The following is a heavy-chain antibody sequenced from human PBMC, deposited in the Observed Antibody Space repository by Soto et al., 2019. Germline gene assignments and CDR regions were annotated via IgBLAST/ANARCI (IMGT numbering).Heavy chain of an antibody. D-gene: IGHD5-18*01. Sequence: GGSLRLSCAASGFTVSSNYMSWVRQAPGKGLEWVSVIYSGGSTYYADSVKGRFTISRDNSKNTLYLQMNSLRAEDTAVYYCARYSYGYYFDYWGQGTLVTVS. CDR3: ARYSYGYYFDY. CDR2: IYSGGST. J-gene: IGHJ4*02. V-gene: IGHV3-53*01. CDR1: GFTVSSNY.